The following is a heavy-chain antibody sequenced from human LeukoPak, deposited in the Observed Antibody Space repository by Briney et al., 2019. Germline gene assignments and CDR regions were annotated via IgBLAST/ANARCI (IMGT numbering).Heavy chain of an antibody. Sequence: PSETLSLTCTVSGGSISSGSYYWSWIRQPAGKGLEWIGRIYTSGSTNYNPSLKSRVTISVDTSKNQFSLKLSSVTAADTAVYYCARVSYGGNRYYYYYMDVWGKGTTVTVSS. CDR2: IYTSGST. J-gene: IGHJ6*03. CDR3: ARVSYGGNRYYYYYMDV. CDR1: GGSISSGSYY. V-gene: IGHV4-61*02. D-gene: IGHD4-23*01.